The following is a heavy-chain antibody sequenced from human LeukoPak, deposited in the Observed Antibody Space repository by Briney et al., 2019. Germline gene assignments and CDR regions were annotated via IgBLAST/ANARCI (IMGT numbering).Heavy chain of an antibody. Sequence: GGSLRLSCAASGFTLSSYAMSWVRHAPGKGLEWVSGITTSGSTYYADSVKGRFTISRENSNNTLYLHMDSLRAEDTAVYYCAKAPVWNYYYGLDVWGQGTTVTVSS. CDR2: ITTSGST. CDR3: AKAPVWNYYYGLDV. V-gene: IGHV3-23*01. J-gene: IGHJ6*02. D-gene: IGHD2-21*01. CDR1: GFTLSSYA.